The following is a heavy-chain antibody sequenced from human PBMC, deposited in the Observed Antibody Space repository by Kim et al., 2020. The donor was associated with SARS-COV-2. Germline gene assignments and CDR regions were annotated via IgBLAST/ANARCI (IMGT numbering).Heavy chain of an antibody. CDR2: IKEDGSEK. CDR3: ARDPLAEAPVSGMMGLDV. J-gene: IGHJ6*01. CDR1: GFAFRIFW. Sequence: GGSLRLSCEVSGFAFRIFWMNWVRQAPGKGLEWVANIKEDGSEKNYVDSVKGRFTISRDNAKNLLYLEMNNLRVEDTAVYYCARDPLAEAPVSGMMGLDVWGTGPRSPSPQ. V-gene: IGHV3-7*05. D-gene: IGHD3-16*01.